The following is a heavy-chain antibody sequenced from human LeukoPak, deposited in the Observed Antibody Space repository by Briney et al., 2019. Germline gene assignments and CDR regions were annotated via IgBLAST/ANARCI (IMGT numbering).Heavy chain of an antibody. Sequence: SETLSLTCAVSGGSISSSNWWSWVRQPPGKGLEWIGEIYHSGSTYYNPSLKSRVTISVDTSKNQFSLKLSSVTAADTAVYYCARLGVVRNWFDPWGQGTLVTVSS. D-gene: IGHD3-3*01. V-gene: IGHV4-4*02. CDR3: ARLGVVRNWFDP. CDR1: GGSISSSNW. CDR2: IYHSGST. J-gene: IGHJ5*02.